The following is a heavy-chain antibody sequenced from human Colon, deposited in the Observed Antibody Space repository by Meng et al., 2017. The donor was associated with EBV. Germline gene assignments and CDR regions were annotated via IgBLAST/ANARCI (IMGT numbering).Heavy chain of an antibody. V-gene: IGHV4-34*01. CDR1: GWAFMGYC. CDR2: INHSGST. J-gene: IGHJ5*02. CDR3: ARASYGSGSPLGESWFDP. Sequence: VQIRDLGCGLVRPSETLSHTCGVYGWAFMGYCGNGISQPPGKGLEWIGEINHSGSTNYNPSLNSRVTISVDTSKNQFSLKLSSVTAADTAVYYCARASYGSGSPLGESWFDPWGQGTLVTVSS. D-gene: IGHD3-10*01.